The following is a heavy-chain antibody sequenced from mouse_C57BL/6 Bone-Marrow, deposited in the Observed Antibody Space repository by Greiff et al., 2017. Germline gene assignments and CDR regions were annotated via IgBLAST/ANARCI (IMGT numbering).Heavy chain of an antibody. CDR2: IDPANGDT. V-gene: IGHV14-4*01. CDR1: GFNIKDDY. Sequence: VQLKQSGAELVRPGASVKLSCTASGFNIKDDYMHWVKQRPEQGLEWIGWIDPANGDTEYASKFQGKATITADTSSNTAYLQLSSLTSADTAVYYCTTHYGSSYYFDYWGQGTTLTVSS. D-gene: IGHD1-1*01. CDR3: TTHYGSSYYFDY. J-gene: IGHJ2*01.